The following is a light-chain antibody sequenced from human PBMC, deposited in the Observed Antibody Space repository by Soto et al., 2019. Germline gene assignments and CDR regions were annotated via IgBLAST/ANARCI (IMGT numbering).Light chain of an antibody. CDR1: QSVSSN. J-gene: IGKJ4*01. Sequence: EIVMTQSPATLSVSPGERATLSCRASQSVSSNLAWYQQKPGQAPRLLIYGASTRATGIPARFSGSGSGTEFTLTISTLQSEEIAVYYCQQYNNWLPLTFGGGTKVEIK. V-gene: IGKV3-15*01. CDR2: GAS. CDR3: QQYNNWLPLT.